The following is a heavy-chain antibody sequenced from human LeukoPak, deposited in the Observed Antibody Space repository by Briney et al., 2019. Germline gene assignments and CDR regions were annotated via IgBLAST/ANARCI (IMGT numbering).Heavy chain of an antibody. Sequence: ASVKVSCKASGYTFTSYYMHWVRQAPVQGLEWMGIINPSGGSTSYAQKCQGRVTMTRDRYTSTVYMELSSLRSEDTAVYYCAREGTGASKPYYYYYMDVWGKGTTVTISS. CDR3: AREGTGASKPYYYYYMDV. J-gene: IGHJ6*03. V-gene: IGHV1-46*01. CDR2: INPSGGST. D-gene: IGHD1-26*01. CDR1: GYTFTSYY.